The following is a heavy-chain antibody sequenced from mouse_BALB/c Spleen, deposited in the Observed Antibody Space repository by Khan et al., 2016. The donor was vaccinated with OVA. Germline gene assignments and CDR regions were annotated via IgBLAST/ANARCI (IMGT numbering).Heavy chain of an antibody. CDR3: ARVYGGDFDY. Sequence: EVQLQESGPGLVKPSPSLSLTCTVTGYSITTAYAWNWIRQFPGNKLEWMGFISYSGNTKYNPSLKSRISITRDTSKNQFFLQLKSVTTEDTARYYCARVYGGDFDYWGQGTTLTVSS. CDR2: ISYSGNT. J-gene: IGHJ2*01. V-gene: IGHV3-2*02. D-gene: IGHD1-1*01. CDR1: GYSITTAYA.